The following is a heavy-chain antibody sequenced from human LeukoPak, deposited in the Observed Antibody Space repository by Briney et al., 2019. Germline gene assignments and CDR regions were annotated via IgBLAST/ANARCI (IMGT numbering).Heavy chain of an antibody. J-gene: IGHJ4*02. D-gene: IGHD3-22*01. CDR1: GFTFSSYE. CDR2: ISSSGSTI. CDR3: ARGGRGTIIMIVVAALDY. Sequence: GGSLRLSCAASGFTFSSYEMNWVRQAPGKGLEWVSYISSSGSTIYYADSVKGRFTISRDNAKNSLYLQMNSLRAEDTAVYYCARGGRGTIIMIVVAALDYWGQGTLVTVSS. V-gene: IGHV3-48*03.